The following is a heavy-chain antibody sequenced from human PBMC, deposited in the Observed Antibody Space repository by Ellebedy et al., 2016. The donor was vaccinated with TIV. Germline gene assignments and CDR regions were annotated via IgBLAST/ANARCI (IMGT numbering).Heavy chain of an antibody. D-gene: IGHD5-12*01. V-gene: IGHV3-7*01. CDR3: ARANDDGTRYRAIDI. Sequence: GESLKISCAASGFTFSKYWMIWVRQAPGGGLEWVANIRPAASEKYYADSVKGRFTISRDNARSLVYLQMTSLRVEDTAVYYCARANDDGTRYRAIDIWGQGTTVTVSS. J-gene: IGHJ3*02. CDR1: GFTFSKYW. CDR2: IRPAASEK.